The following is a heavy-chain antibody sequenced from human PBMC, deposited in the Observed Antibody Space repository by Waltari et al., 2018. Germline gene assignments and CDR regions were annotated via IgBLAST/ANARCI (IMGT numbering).Heavy chain of an antibody. Sequence: EVQLVESGGDLVQPGGSLRLPCVASGFSFSNFWISWFRQAPGKGREGVANIKEDGSGISYMDFATGRFTISRDNAKNSLYLKMNSLRVEDTAVYYCARDVNGGYFDNWGQGTLVTVSS. CDR1: GFSFSNFW. J-gene: IGHJ4*02. V-gene: IGHV3-7*01. CDR3: ARDVNGGYFDN. D-gene: IGHD2-15*01. CDR2: IKEDGSGI.